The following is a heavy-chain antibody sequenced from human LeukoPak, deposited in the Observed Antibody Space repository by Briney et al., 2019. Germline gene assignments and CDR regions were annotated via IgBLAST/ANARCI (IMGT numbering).Heavy chain of an antibody. J-gene: IGHJ4*02. CDR3: ARGEWLTPDY. D-gene: IGHD3-3*01. Sequence: SETLSLTCTVSRSSIISYYWSWIRQPPGKGLEYIGHIYYTGSTNYNPSLKSRVTIAVDTSKNQFSLKLSSVTAADTAVYYCARGEWLTPDYWGQGTLVTVSS. V-gene: IGHV4-59*01. CDR2: IYYTGST. CDR1: RSSIISYY.